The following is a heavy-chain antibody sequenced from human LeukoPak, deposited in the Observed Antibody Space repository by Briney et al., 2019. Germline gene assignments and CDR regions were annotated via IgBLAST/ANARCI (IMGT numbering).Heavy chain of an antibody. CDR3: ARAYGSGTSYHPDY. CDR2: IIPILGIA. D-gene: IGHD3-10*01. Sequence: SVKVSCKASGGTFSSYAISWVRQAPGQGLEWMGRIIPILGIANYAQKFQGRVTITADKSTSTAYMELSSLRSEDTAVYYCARAYGSGTSYHPDYWGQGTLVTVSS. CDR1: GGTFSSYA. J-gene: IGHJ4*02. V-gene: IGHV1-69*04.